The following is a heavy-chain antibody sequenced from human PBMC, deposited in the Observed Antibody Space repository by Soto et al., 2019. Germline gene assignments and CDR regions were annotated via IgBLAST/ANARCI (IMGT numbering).Heavy chain of an antibody. D-gene: IGHD3-3*01. V-gene: IGHV1-3*01. CDR1: GYTFTSYA. J-gene: IGHJ4*02. CDR3: ARGGVYYDFWSDKNESAGYDY. Sequence: GASVKVSCKASGYTFTSYAMHWVRQAPGQRLEWMGWINAGNGNTKYSQKFQGRVTITRDTSASTAYMELSSLRSEDTAVYYCARGGVYYDFWSDKNESAGYDYWGQRTLVTVSS. CDR2: INAGNGNT.